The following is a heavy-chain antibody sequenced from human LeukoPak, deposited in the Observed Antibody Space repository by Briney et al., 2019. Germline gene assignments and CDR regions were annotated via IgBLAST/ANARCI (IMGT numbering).Heavy chain of an antibody. CDR1: GDSVSSNSAA. CDR2: TYYRSKWYN. V-gene: IGHV6-1*01. CDR3: AREYSSGWHLYYYYDMDV. D-gene: IGHD6-19*01. Sequence: SQTLSLTCAISGDSVSSNSAARNWIRQSPSRGLEWLGRTYYRSKWYNDYAVSLKSRITINPDTSKNQFSLQLNSVTPEDTAVYYCAREYSSGWHLYYYYDMDVWGQGTTVTVSS. J-gene: IGHJ6*02.